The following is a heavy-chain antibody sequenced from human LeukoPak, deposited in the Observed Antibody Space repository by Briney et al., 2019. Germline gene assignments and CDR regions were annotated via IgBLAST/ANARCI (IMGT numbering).Heavy chain of an antibody. CDR3: AKRGPIYSSTPGNYFDY. CDR2: ISGSDDGT. Sequence: PGGSLRLSCVASGFTFRNCGMTWVRQAPGKGLEWFSTISGSDDGTYYADSVRGRFTISRDNSKNTLYLQMKALRDEDTATYYCAKRGPIYSSTPGNYFDYWGQGTLVTVSS. CDR1: GFTFRNCG. V-gene: IGHV3-23*01. D-gene: IGHD3-10*01. J-gene: IGHJ4*02.